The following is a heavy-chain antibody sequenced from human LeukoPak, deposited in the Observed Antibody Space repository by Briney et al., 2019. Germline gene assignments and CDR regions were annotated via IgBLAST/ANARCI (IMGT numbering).Heavy chain of an antibody. V-gene: IGHV3-15*01. Sequence: GGSLRLSCAASGFTFSNAWMSWVRQAPGKGLEWVGRIKSKTDGGTTDYAAPVKGRFTISRDDSKNTLYLQMNSLKTEDTAVYYCITDWENSYGRYFDYWGQGTLVTVSS. D-gene: IGHD5-18*01. CDR1: GFTFSNAW. J-gene: IGHJ4*02. CDR3: ITDWENSYGRYFDY. CDR2: IKSKTDGGTT.